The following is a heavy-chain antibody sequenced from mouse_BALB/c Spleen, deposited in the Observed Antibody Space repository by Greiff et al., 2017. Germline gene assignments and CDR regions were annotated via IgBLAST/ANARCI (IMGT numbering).Heavy chain of an antibody. CDR3: ARWTLLLRPYYAMDY. Sequence: EVKLVESGPGLVKPSQSLSLTCTVTGYSITSDYAWNWIRQFPGNKLEWMGYISYSGSTSYNPSLKSRISITRDTSKNQFFLQLNSVTTEDTATYYCARWTLLLRPYYAMDYWGQGTSVTVSS. CDR1: GYSITSDYA. J-gene: IGHJ4*01. V-gene: IGHV3-2*02. CDR2: ISYSGST. D-gene: IGHD1-1*01.